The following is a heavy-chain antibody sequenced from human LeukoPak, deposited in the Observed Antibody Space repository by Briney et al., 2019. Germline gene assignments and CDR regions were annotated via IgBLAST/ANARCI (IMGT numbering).Heavy chain of an antibody. D-gene: IGHD5-12*01. J-gene: IGHJ6*03. CDR2: VDHSGNT. CDR3: ARAPYSGYGRWSYYYYYTDV. Sequence: SDTQSLTCAVSGYSINSGYCWGWIRQPPGKGLEWIGGVDHSGNTHYNLSLKNRDTISVDTYTNEFSLKLSSVTAADSAVYYCARAPYSGYGRWSYYYYYTDVWGKGTTVTISS. V-gene: IGHV4-38-2*01. CDR1: GYSINSGYC.